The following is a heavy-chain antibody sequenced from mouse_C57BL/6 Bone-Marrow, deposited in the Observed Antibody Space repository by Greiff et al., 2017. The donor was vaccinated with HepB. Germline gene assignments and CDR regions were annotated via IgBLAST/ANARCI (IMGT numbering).Heavy chain of an antibody. CDR1: GYTFTSYW. CDR2: IDPSDSYT. CDR3: ASRDYRSGLDY. D-gene: IGHD1-1*01. Sequence: VQLQQPGAELVRPGTSVKLSCKASGYTFTSYWMHWVKQRPGQGLEWIGVIDPSDSYTNYNQKFKGKATLTVDTSSSTAYMQLSSLTSEDSAVYYCASRDYRSGLDYWGQGTTLTGSS. V-gene: IGHV1-59*01. J-gene: IGHJ2*01.